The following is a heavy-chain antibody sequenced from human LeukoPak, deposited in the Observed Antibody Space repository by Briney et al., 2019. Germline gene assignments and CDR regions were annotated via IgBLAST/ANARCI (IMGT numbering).Heavy chain of an antibody. V-gene: IGHV4-39*07. D-gene: IGHD3-3*01. CDR1: GGSISSSSYY. CDR2: IYYSAST. J-gene: IGHJ5*02. CDR3: ARGGLPPSYYDFWSGYYRDQNWFDP. Sequence: SETLSLTCTVSGGSISSSSYYWGWIRQPPGKGLEWVGSIYYSASTYYNPSLKSRVTISVDTSKNQFSLKLSSVTAADTAVYYCARGGLPPSYYDFWSGYYRDQNWFDPWGQGTLVTVSS.